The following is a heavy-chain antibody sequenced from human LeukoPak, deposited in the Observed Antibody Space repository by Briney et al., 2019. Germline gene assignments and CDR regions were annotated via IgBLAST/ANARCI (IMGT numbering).Heavy chain of an antibody. D-gene: IGHD3-10*01. CDR1: GGSISSSSYY. V-gene: IGHV4-39*01. Sequence: PSETLSLTCTVSGGSISSSSYYWGWIRQPPGKGLGWIGSIYYSGSTYYNPSLKSRVTISVDPSKNQFSLKLSSVTAADTAVYYCARLPSLLWFGELLSSYFDYWGQGTLVTVSS. CDR2: IYYSGST. CDR3: ARLPSLLWFGELLSSYFDY. J-gene: IGHJ4*02.